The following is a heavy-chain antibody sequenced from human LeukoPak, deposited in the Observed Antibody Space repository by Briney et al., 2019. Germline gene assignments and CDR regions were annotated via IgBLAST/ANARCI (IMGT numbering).Heavy chain of an antibody. J-gene: IGHJ5*02. V-gene: IGHV1-18*01. CDR3: ARVAAAGRGGSWFDP. CDR2: ISAYNGNT. D-gene: IGHD6-13*01. Sequence: GASVKVSCKASGYTFTSYGISWVRQAPGQGLEWMGWISAYNGNTNYAKKLQGRVTMTTDTSTSTAYIELRSLRSDDTAVYYCARVAAAGRGGSWFDPWGQGTLVTVSS. CDR1: GYTFTSYG.